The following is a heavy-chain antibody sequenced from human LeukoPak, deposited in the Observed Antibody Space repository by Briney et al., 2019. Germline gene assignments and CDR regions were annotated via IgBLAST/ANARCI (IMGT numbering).Heavy chain of an antibody. CDR3: ARRVI. CDR1: GFPFSSSE. Sequence: GGSLRLSCAASGFPFSSSEMNWVRQAPGQGLEWISSISSSGSTIYYADSVKGRFTISRDNAKNSLYLQMNSLRAEDTAIYYCARRVIWGQGTLVTVSP. V-gene: IGHV3-48*03. CDR2: ISSSGSTI. J-gene: IGHJ4*02.